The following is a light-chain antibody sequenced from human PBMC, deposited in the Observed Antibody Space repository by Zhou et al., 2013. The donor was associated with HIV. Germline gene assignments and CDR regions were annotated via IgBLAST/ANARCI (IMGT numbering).Light chain of an antibody. CDR3: MESIQPLWT. J-gene: IGKJ1*01. CDR1: QSLLHSDGKTY. CDR2: EVS. Sequence: EIVMTQPPLSLSAAPGQPASISWKSRQSLLHSDGKTYLNWYLQKPGRPPQLLIHEVSKRFSGVPDRFKGSGSGTDFTLKISRAEADDVGIYYCMESIQPLWTFGQGTKVEIK. V-gene: IGKV2D-29*01.